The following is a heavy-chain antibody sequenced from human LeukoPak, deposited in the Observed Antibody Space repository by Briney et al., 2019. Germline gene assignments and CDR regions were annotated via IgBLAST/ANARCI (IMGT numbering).Heavy chain of an antibody. CDR1: GFTFSNYW. CDR3: AKGLMGATPYYFDY. Sequence: GGSLRLSCEGSGFTFSNYWMTWVRQAPEKGLEWVANIKPSGSEKHYADSVEGRFTISRDNAKNSLYLQMNSLRAEDTAVYYCAKGLMGATPYYFDYWGQGTLVTVSS. V-gene: IGHV3-7*01. CDR2: IKPSGSEK. D-gene: IGHD1-26*01. J-gene: IGHJ4*02.